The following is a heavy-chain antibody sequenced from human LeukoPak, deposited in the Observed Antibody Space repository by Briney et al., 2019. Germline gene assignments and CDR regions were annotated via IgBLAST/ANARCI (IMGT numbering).Heavy chain of an antibody. Sequence: ASVKVSCKASGHTFTSYGISWVRQAPGQGLEWMGWISAYNGNTNYAQKLQGRVTMTTDTSTSTAYMELRSLRSDDTAVYYCARDRGQQWLPQNDYWGQGTLVTVSS. CDR1: GHTFTSYG. D-gene: IGHD6-19*01. CDR3: ARDRGQQWLPQNDY. CDR2: ISAYNGNT. V-gene: IGHV1-18*01. J-gene: IGHJ4*02.